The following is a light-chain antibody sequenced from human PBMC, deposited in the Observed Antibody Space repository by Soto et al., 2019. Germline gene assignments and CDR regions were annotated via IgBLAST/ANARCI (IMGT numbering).Light chain of an antibody. V-gene: IGKV1-5*01. J-gene: IGKJ5*01. CDR3: QQLNTLPFA. CDR1: QSISSW. CDR2: AAS. Sequence: DIQMTRSPCTLSASVGDRVTITCRASQSISSWLAWFQQKPGKAPKLLIYAASSLQSGVPSRFSGRGSGTEFTLTISGLLPEDFATYHCQQLNTLPFAFGQGTRLEIK.